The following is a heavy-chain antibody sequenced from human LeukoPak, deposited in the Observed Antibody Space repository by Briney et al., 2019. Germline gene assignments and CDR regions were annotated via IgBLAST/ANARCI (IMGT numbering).Heavy chain of an antibody. Sequence: SVKVSCKASGGTFRSYAISWVRQAPGQGLEWMGRIIPIFGTANYAQKFQGRVTITTDESTSTAYMELSSLRSEDTAVCYCARDRSLIVGALDYWGQGTLVTVSS. CDR2: IIPIFGTA. V-gene: IGHV1-69*05. CDR1: GGTFRSYA. CDR3: ARDRSLIVGALDY. J-gene: IGHJ4*02. D-gene: IGHD1-26*01.